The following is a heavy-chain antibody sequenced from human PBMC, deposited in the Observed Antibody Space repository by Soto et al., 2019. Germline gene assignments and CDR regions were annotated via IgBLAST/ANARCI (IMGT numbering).Heavy chain of an antibody. V-gene: IGHV4-4*09. CDR2: ILNSGST. CDR1: GDSITNYQ. D-gene: IGHD1-26*01. Sequence: QVQLQESGPGLVKPSETLSLTCTVSGDSITNYQWSWIRQSPEKGLEWIGYILNSGSTVYNPSPKSRVTISADSSRNQFSLKLTSVTAADTAIYYCAGDIRSGSYRFDYWGQGTLVTVSS. J-gene: IGHJ4*02. CDR3: AGDIRSGSYRFDY.